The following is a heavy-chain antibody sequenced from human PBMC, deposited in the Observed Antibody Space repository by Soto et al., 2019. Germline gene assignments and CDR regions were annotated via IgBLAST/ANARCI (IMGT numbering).Heavy chain of an antibody. CDR3: ATDRNYYGSGSYDYYYYYGMDV. D-gene: IGHD3-10*01. CDR2: INAGNGNT. J-gene: IGHJ6*02. V-gene: IGHV1-3*01. CDR1: GYTFTSYA. Sequence: ASVKVSCKASGYTFTSYAMHWVRQAPGQRLEWMGWINAGNGNTKYSQKFQGRVTITRDTSASTAYMELSSLRSEDTAVYYCATDRNYYGSGSYDYYYYYGMDVWGQGTTVTVSS.